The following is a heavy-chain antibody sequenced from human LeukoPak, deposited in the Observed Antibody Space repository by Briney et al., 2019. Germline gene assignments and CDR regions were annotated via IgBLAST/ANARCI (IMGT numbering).Heavy chain of an antibody. D-gene: IGHD2-21*02. V-gene: IGHV4-59*01. J-gene: IGHJ4*02. CDR1: GVSISDYY. Sequence: PSETLSLTCTVSGVSISDYYWSWIRQPPGKELEWFGYINYSGSTNYNPSLKSRVTISEDTSKNQYSLKLNSVTAADTAVYYCARVPARRVVTTPTYFDYWGQGTLLTVS. CDR2: INYSGST. CDR3: ARVPARRVVTTPTYFDY.